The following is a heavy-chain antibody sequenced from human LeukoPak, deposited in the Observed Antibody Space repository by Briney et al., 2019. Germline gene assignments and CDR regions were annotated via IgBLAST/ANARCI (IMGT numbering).Heavy chain of an antibody. J-gene: IGHJ3*02. CDR2: MYSSGST. Sequence: SSETLSLTCTVSGGPISITSYYWGWIRQPPGKGLEWIGSMYSSGSTYYNPSLKSRVTISVDTSKNQFSLKLSSVTAADTAVYYCARGPPDCSSTSCYAFDAFDIWGQGTMVTVSS. V-gene: IGHV4-39*07. CDR3: ARGPPDCSSTSCYAFDAFDI. D-gene: IGHD2-2*01. CDR1: GGPISITSYY.